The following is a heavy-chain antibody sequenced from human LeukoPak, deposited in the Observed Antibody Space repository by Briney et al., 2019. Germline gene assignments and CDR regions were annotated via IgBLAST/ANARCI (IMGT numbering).Heavy chain of an antibody. V-gene: IGHV4-4*09. CDR3: ARKAPKKGWFDP. J-gene: IGHJ5*02. CDR1: AGSNNRYY. CDR2: THPSGNT. Sequence: SETLSLTCTVSAGSNNRYYWSWIRQPPGKGLEWIGYTHPSGNTKYSPALKSRVTISIDTSRNQFSLKLSSVTAADTAVYFCARKAPKKGWFDPWGQGTLVTVSS.